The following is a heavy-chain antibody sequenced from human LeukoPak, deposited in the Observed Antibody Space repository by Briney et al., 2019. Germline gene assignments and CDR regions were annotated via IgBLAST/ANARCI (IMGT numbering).Heavy chain of an antibody. CDR3: ARQTVTTFWDYYYYMDV. J-gene: IGHJ6*03. D-gene: IGHD4-17*01. Sequence: GESLKISCKGSGYSFTSYWIGWVRQMPGKGLEWMGIIYPGDSDIRYSPSFQGQVTISADKSISTAYLQWSSLKASDTAMYYCARQTVTTFWDYYYYMDVWGKGTTVTVSS. V-gene: IGHV5-51*01. CDR2: IYPGDSDI. CDR1: GYSFTSYW.